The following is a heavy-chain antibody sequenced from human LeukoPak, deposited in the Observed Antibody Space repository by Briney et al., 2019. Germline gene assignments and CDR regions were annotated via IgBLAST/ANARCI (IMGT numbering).Heavy chain of an antibody. CDR1: GGSISSYY. V-gene: IGHV4-59*01. J-gene: IGHJ6*02. D-gene: IGHD4-11*01. CDR2: IYYSGST. CDR3: ARVTTTYYYYYGMGV. Sequence: SETLSLTCTVSGGSISSYYWSWIRQPPGKGLEWIGYIYYSGSTNYNPSLKSRVTISVDTSKNQFSLKLSSVTAADTAVYYCARVTTTYYYYYGMGVWGQGITVTVSS.